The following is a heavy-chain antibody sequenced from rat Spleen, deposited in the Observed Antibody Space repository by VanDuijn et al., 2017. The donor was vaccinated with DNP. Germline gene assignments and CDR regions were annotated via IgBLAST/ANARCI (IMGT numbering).Heavy chain of an antibody. CDR2: MRYNGDT. D-gene: IGHD4-3*01. Sequence: QVQLKESGPGLVQPSQTLSLTCTVSGFSLTSYGVSWVRQPSGKGLAWMGRMRYNGDTAYNSALKSRLSVSRDTSKNQVFLKMNSLQTDDTGTYYCTKDGGTWGYLDYWGQGVMVTVSS. J-gene: IGHJ2*01. CDR3: TKDGGTWGYLDY. CDR1: GFSLTSYG. V-gene: IGHV2-63*01.